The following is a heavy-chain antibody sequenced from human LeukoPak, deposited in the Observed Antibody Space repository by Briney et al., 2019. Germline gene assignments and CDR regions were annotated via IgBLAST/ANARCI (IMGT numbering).Heavy chain of an antibody. J-gene: IGHJ6*02. V-gene: IGHV4-39*01. D-gene: IGHD2-2*01. CDR3: ASSSTFPRKGMDV. CDR2: IYFSGST. CDR1: GDSIGSSNYY. Sequence: PSETLSLTCTVSGDSIGSSNYYWGWIRQPPGKGLEWIASIYFSGSTFYNQSLRSRVTISIDTSKNQFSLKVNSVTAADTAVFYCASSSTFPRKGMDVWGQGTTVTVSS.